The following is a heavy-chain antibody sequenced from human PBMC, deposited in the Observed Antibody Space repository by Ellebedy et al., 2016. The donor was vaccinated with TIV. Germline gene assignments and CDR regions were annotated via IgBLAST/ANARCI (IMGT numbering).Heavy chain of an antibody. CDR3: ARLRQSRDRSHWYFDL. J-gene: IGHJ2*01. V-gene: IGHV4-4*07. D-gene: IGHD1-14*01. CDR2: IFMSGST. Sequence: SETLSLTXTVSGGFFSSYYWSWIRQSAGKGLEWIGRIFMSGSTNYNPSLKSRVTMSVDTSKNQFSLKLSSVTAADTAVYFCARLRQSRDRSHWYFDLWGRGTLVTVSS. CDR1: GGFFSSYY.